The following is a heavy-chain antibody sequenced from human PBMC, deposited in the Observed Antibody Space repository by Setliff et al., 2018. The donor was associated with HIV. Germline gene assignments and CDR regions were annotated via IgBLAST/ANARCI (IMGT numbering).Heavy chain of an antibody. V-gene: IGHV3-21*01. J-gene: IGHJ4*02. CDR3: AREDVYYYDSKGYYLLEY. CDR2: ISSDSTDI. CDR1: GFTFSSYT. D-gene: IGHD3-22*01. Sequence: PGGSLRLSCAASGFTFSSYTMNWVRQAPGKGLEWVSSISSDSTDIYYADSMKGRFTISRDNAKNSLYLQMSSLGAEDTAVYYCAREDVYYYDSKGYYLLEYWGQGTPVTVSS.